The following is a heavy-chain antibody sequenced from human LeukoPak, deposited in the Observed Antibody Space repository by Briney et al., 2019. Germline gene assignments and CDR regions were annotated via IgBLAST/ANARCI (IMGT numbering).Heavy chain of an antibody. CDR1: GGSINGYY. Sequence: SETLSLTCTVSGGSINGYYWSWIRQPPGKGLEWIGYIYHTGSTDYNPSLKSRVTISVDTSKNQFSLKLSSVTAADTAVYYCVRSNYFDYWGQGTLVTVSS. CDR2: IYHTGST. J-gene: IGHJ4*02. CDR3: VRSNYFDY. V-gene: IGHV4-59*01.